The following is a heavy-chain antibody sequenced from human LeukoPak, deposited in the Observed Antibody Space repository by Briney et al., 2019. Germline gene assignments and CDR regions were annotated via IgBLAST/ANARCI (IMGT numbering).Heavy chain of an antibody. J-gene: IGHJ4*02. V-gene: IGHV3-7*01. CDR1: GFTFSRHW. CDR2: IKQDGSER. D-gene: IGHD2-8*02. CDR3: ARDGGHSTDFDY. Sequence: PGGSLRLSCATSGFTFSRHWMSWVRQAPGKGPEWVANIKQDGSERYYVHSVRGRFTISRDNAKNSLYLQMNSLRAEDTAVYYCARDGGHSTDFDYWGQGILVTVSS.